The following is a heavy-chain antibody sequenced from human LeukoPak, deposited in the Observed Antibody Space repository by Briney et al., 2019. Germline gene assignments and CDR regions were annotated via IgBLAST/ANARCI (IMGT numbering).Heavy chain of an antibody. V-gene: IGHV4-59*01. Sequence: SETLSLTCTVSGGSLTSYYCSWIRQPPGKGLEWMGHIYFSGNTNYNPSLKSRLTMSVDTSSNQFSLKLGSVTAADTAVYYCARTEGKFYYDSSGSSDYNYYMDVWGKGTTVTVSS. J-gene: IGHJ6*03. CDR1: GGSLTSYY. D-gene: IGHD3-22*01. CDR2: IYFSGNT. CDR3: ARTEGKFYYDSSGSSDYNYYMDV.